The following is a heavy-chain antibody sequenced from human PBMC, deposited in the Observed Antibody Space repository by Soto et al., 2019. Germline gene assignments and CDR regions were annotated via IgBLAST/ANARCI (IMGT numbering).Heavy chain of an antibody. CDR3: ARDAGQWLANFDY. CDR2: IWYDGSNK. D-gene: IGHD6-19*01. V-gene: IGHV3-33*01. CDR1: GFTFSSYG. Sequence: HPGGSLRLSCAASGFTFSSYGMHWVRQAPGKGLEWVAVIWYDGSNKYYADSVKGRFTISRDNSKNTLYLQMSSLRAEDTAVYYCARDAGQWLANFDYWGQGTLVTVSS. J-gene: IGHJ4*02.